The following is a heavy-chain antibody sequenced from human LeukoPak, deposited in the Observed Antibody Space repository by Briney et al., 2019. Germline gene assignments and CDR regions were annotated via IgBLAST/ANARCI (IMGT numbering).Heavy chain of an antibody. CDR2: INSDGSST. CDR3: AKVVQYTASTGTGLDY. CDR1: GFTFSGYW. Sequence: PGGSLRLSCAASGFTFSGYWMHWVRQAPGKGLVWVSRINSDGSSTTYADSVKGRFTISRDNAKNTLYLQMNSLRAEDTAIYYCAKVVQYTASTGTGLDYWGQGTLVTVSS. D-gene: IGHD6-13*01. V-gene: IGHV3-74*01. J-gene: IGHJ4*02.